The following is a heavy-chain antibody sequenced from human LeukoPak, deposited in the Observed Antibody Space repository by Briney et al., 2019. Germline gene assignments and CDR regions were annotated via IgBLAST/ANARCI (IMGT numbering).Heavy chain of an antibody. CDR2: ISSSGSTI. Sequence: GGSLRLSCAASGFTFSSYEMNWVRQAPGKGLEWVSYISSSGSTIYYADSVKGRFTISRDNAKNSLYLQMNSLRAEDTAFYYCARGGKVVAATLDYWGQGTLVTVSS. V-gene: IGHV3-48*03. CDR1: GFTFSSYE. D-gene: IGHD2-15*01. CDR3: ARGGKVVAATLDY. J-gene: IGHJ4*02.